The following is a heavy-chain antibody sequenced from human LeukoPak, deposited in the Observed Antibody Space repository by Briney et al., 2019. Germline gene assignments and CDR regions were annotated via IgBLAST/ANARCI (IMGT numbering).Heavy chain of an antibody. J-gene: IGHJ4*02. D-gene: IGHD3-22*01. CDR2: INPNDGAT. Sequence: ASVKVSCKASGYTFNGYYIHWVRQAPGQRLEWMGWINPNDGATTYAPNFQGRVTMTRDTAINTASMELGRLRSDDTAVYYCAKGVTYYYDTTGYYYFDYWGQGTLVTVS. V-gene: IGHV1-2*02. CDR3: AKGVTYYYDTTGYYYFDY. CDR1: GYTFNGYY.